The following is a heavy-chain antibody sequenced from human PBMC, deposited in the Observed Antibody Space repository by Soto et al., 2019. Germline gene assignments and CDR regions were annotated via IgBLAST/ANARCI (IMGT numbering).Heavy chain of an antibody. CDR3: ANERATTNAFDY. V-gene: IGHV3-23*01. Sequence: GGSLRLSCAAFGFTFSRDGMSWVRQAPGKGLEWVSLITDNGRSTYYADSVKGRFTISRDNTKNTLFLQMNSLRAEDTAVYYCANERATTNAFDYWGQGALVTVYS. CDR1: GFTFSRDG. D-gene: IGHD4-17*01. J-gene: IGHJ4*02. CDR2: ITDNGRST.